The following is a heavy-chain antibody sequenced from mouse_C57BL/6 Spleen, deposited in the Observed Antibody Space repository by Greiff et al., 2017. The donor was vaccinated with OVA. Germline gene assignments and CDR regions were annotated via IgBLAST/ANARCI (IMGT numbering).Heavy chain of an antibody. CDR3: ASYYYGSSPRFAY. V-gene: IGHV5-9*01. CDR2: ISGGGGNT. J-gene: IGHJ3*01. D-gene: IGHD1-1*01. Sequence: EVQGVESGGGLVKPGGSLKLSCAASGFTFSSYTMSWVRQTPEKRLEWVATISGGGGNTYYPDSVKGRFTISRDNAKNTLYLQMSSLRSEDTALYYCASYYYGSSPRFAYWGQGTLVTVSA. CDR1: GFTFSSYT.